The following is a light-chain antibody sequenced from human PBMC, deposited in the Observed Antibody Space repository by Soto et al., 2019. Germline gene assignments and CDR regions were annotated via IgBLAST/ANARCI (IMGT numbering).Light chain of an antibody. CDR2: GPS. J-gene: IGKJ1*01. Sequence: ILLTQPPATLSLSPGERATPSCRASQSVSTTVAWYQQKPGQAPRLLIYGPSTRASGVPARFSGSGSGREFTLTISSLQSEDFAVYYCHQYADWPRAFGQGTKVDI. CDR3: HQYADWPRA. CDR1: QSVSTT. V-gene: IGKV3D-15*01.